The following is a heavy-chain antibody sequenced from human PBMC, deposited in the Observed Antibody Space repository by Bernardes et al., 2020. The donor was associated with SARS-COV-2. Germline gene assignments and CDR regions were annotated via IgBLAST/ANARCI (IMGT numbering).Heavy chain of an antibody. CDR3: ARRVGWGLLEPGYIDA. CDR2: IRSKVYGETA. J-gene: IGHJ5*02. V-gene: IGHV3-49*03. CDR1: GFTFGDYA. Sequence: GGSLRLSCTGSGFTFGDYAMSWFRQAPGKGPEWVGFIRSKVYGETAEYAASAKGRFTISRDDSQSIAYLQLTSLKIEDTAVYYCARRVGWGLLEPGYIDAWGQGTLVTVSS. D-gene: IGHD5-12*01.